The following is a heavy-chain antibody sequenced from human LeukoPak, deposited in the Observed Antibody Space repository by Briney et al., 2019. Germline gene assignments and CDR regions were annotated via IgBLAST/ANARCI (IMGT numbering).Heavy chain of an antibody. Sequence: GGSLRLSCAASGFTFSSYWMSWVRQAPGKGLEWVANIKQDGSEKYYVDSVKGRFTISRDNAKNSLYLQMNSLRAEDTAVYYCARVKYQLLFYYYYYMDVWGKGTTVTVSS. D-gene: IGHD2-2*01. CDR3: ARVKYQLLFYYYYYMDV. V-gene: IGHV3-7*01. CDR2: IKQDGSEK. CDR1: GFTFSSYW. J-gene: IGHJ6*03.